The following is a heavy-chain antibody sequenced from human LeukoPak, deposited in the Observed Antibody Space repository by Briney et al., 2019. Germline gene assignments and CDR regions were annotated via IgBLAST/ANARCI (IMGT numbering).Heavy chain of an antibody. CDR1: GFTFSSYA. CDR3: AKDFYTVTTFPFDY. J-gene: IGHJ4*02. D-gene: IGHD4-17*01. V-gene: IGHV3-23*01. CDR2: ISATGGST. Sequence: TGGSLRLSCAAPGFTFSSYAMSWVRQAPGKGLEWVSGISATGGSTYYADSVKGRFTISRDNSKNTLYLQMNSLRAEDTAVYYCAKDFYTVTTFPFDYWGQGSLVTVSS.